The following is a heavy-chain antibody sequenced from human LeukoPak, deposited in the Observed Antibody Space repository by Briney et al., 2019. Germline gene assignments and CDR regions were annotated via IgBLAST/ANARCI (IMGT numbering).Heavy chain of an antibody. D-gene: IGHD5-12*01. Sequence: GTSVKVSCKASGFTFINSAMQWVRQARGQRLEWIGWIVVGSGNTNYAQKFQERVTITRDMSTSTAYMELSSLRSEDTAVYYCARGNIVATIWFHFDYWGQGTLVTVSS. J-gene: IGHJ4*02. CDR1: GFTFINSA. V-gene: IGHV1-58*02. CDR3: ARGNIVATIWFHFDY. CDR2: IVVGSGNT.